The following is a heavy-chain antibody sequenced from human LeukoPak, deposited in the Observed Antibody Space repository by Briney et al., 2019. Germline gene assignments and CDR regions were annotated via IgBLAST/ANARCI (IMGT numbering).Heavy chain of an antibody. CDR3: TAVGGAAAGNHPEWWFDP. CDR2: IYYSGST. D-gene: IGHD6-13*01. V-gene: IGHV4-38-2*02. CDR1: GYSISSGYY. Sequence: SETLFLTCTVSGYSISSGYYWGWIRQPPGKGLEWIGYIYYSGSTNYNPSLKSRVTISVDTSKNQFSLKLSSVTAADTAVYYCTAVGGAAAGNHPEWWFDPWGQGTLVTVSS. J-gene: IGHJ5*02.